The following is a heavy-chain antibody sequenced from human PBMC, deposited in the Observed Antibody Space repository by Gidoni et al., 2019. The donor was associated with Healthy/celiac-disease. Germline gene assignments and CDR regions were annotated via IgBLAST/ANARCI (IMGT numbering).Heavy chain of an antibody. Sequence: EVQLVESGGGLVKPGGSLRLSCAASGFTFSSYSMNWVRQAPGKGLEWVSSISSSSSYIYYADSVKGRFTISRDNAKNSLYLQMNSLRAEDTAVYYCARGRESGYSGYDYFDYWGQGTLVTVSS. D-gene: IGHD5-12*01. J-gene: IGHJ4*02. V-gene: IGHV3-21*01. CDR1: GFTFSSYS. CDR2: ISSSSSYI. CDR3: ARGRESGYSGYDYFDY.